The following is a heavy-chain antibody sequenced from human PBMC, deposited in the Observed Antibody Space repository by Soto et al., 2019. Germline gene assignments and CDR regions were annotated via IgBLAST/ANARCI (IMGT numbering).Heavy chain of an antibody. Sequence: GGSLRLSCAASGFAFSPAWMTWVRQAPGKGLEWVALIKSKTSGETRAYAAPVKGRFTISGDDSENTVFLQMDSLKTEDTAVYYCVIDDAARGFGELDYWGRGTLVTVSS. D-gene: IGHD3-10*01. J-gene: IGHJ4*02. CDR1: GFAFSPAW. CDR3: VIDDAARGFGELDY. CDR2: IKSKTSGETR. V-gene: IGHV3-15*01.